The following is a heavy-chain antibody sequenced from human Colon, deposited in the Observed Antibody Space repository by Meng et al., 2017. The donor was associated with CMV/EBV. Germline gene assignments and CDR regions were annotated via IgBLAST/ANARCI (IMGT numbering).Heavy chain of an antibody. V-gene: IGHV3-33*06. CDR2: IWYDGSNK. D-gene: IGHD3-22*01. J-gene: IGHJ4*02. CDR3: AKDMGSGDYYDSSGLDY. Sequence: GESLKISCAASGFTFSNYAMHWVRQAPGKGLEWVAVIWYDGSNKYYADSVKGRFTISRDNSKNTLYLQMNSLRAEDTAVYYCAKDMGSGDYYDSSGLDYWGQGTLVTVSS. CDR1: GFTFSNYA.